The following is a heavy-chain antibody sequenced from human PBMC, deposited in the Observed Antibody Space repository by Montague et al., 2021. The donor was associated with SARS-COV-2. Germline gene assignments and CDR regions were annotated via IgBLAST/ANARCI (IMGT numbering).Heavy chain of an antibody. CDR3: ARVCGDYVDK. CDR2: IYYTGET. J-gene: IGHJ4*02. Sequence: SETLSLTCSFSGGSIRSHYWSWIRLPPGKPLEWLGYIYYTGETNHNPSLKSRVTISVDTSRSQFSLRLTSVTAADTAVYFCARVCGDYVDKWGQGTLVTVSS. D-gene: IGHD2-21*01. V-gene: IGHV4-59*11. CDR1: GGSIRSHY.